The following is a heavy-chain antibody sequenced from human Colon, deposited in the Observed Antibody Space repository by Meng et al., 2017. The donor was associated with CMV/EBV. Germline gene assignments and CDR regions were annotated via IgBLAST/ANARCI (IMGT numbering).Heavy chain of an antibody. D-gene: IGHD2-2*01. Sequence: GGSLRLSCAASGFTFRDYGIHWVRQAPGKGLEWVSSISSSSSYIYYADSVRGRFTISRDNAKNSLYLQMNSLRAEDTAVYYCARDDGSVVPSSAYWGQGTLVTVSS. CDR1: GFTFRDYG. CDR3: ARDDGSVVPSSAY. CDR2: ISSSSSYI. J-gene: IGHJ4*02. V-gene: IGHV3-21*01.